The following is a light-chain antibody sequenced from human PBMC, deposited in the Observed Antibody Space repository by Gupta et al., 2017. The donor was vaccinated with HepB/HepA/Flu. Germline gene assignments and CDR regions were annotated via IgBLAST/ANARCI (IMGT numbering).Light chain of an antibody. CDR3: QQENSDSWT. V-gene: IGKV1-5*03. CDR2: KAS. Sequence: DIQMTQSPSTLSASVGDRVTITCRASQSISSWLAWYQQKPGKAPKLLIYKASSLERGVLSKFSDSRSGRELTLTISSLQPHDFATYFTQQENSDSWTFGQGTKVEIK. J-gene: IGKJ1*01. CDR1: QSISSW.